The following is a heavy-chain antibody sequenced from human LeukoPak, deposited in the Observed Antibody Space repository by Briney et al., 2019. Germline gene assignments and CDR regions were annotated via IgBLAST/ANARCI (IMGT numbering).Heavy chain of an antibody. CDR2: INPNTGVT. D-gene: IGHD2-21*02. CDR3: ARSYCGGDCYWTIDY. V-gene: IGHV1-2*02. CDR1: GYTFTGYY. Sequence: ASVKVSCKASGYTFTGYYMHWVRQAPGQGLTWMGWINPNTGVTNYAQKFQGRVTMTRATSINTAYMELDRLTSDDTAIYYCARSYCGGDCYWTIDYWGQGILVTVSS. J-gene: IGHJ4*02.